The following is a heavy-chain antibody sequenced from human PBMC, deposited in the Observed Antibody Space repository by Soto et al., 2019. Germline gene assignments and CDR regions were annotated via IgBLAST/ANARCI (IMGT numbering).Heavy chain of an antibody. CDR3: ATAMGSSGYSGY. CDR1: GYTITSYG. J-gene: IGHJ4*02. Sequence: VSVKVSCKASGYTITSYGISWVRQAPGQGLEWMGWISAYNGNTNYAQKLQGRVTMTTDTSTSTAYMELRSLRSDDTAVYYCATAMGSSGYSGYWGQGTLVTVSS. D-gene: IGHD3-22*01. V-gene: IGHV1-18*01. CDR2: ISAYNGNT.